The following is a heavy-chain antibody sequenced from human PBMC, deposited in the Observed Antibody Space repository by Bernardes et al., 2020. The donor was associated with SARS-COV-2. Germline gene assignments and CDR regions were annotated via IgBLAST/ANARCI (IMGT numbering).Heavy chain of an antibody. CDR1: GFTFSSYW. Sequence: GGSLRLSCAASGFTFSSYWMSWVRQAPGKGLEWVANIKQDGSEKYYVDSVKGRFTISRDNAKNSLYLQMNSLRAEDTAVYYCARVGLEVRGVITYYYYYGMDVWGQGTTVTVSS. D-gene: IGHD3-10*01. V-gene: IGHV3-7*01. CDR2: IKQDGSEK. J-gene: IGHJ6*02. CDR3: ARVGLEVRGVITYYYYYGMDV.